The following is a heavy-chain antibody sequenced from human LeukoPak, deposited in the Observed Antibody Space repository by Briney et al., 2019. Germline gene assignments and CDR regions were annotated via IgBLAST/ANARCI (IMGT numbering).Heavy chain of an antibody. Sequence: GGSLRLSCAASGFTFSSYGMHWVRQAPGKGLEWVAVISYDGSNEYYADSVKGRFTISRDNSKNTLYLQMNSLRAEDTAVYYCAKDGDYGDYSFDYWGQGTLVTVSS. D-gene: IGHD4-17*01. CDR2: ISYDGSNE. CDR3: AKDGDYGDYSFDY. CDR1: GFTFSSYG. V-gene: IGHV3-30*18. J-gene: IGHJ4*02.